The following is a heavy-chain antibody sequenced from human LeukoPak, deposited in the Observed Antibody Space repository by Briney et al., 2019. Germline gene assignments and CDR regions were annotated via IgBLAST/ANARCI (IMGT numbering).Heavy chain of an antibody. J-gene: IGHJ4*02. CDR2: FSGNDGYT. CDR3: AKRSTGYYFDS. CDR1: GFTFSSYA. Sequence: GRSLRLSCAASGFTFSSYAMHWVRQAPGKGLEWLSTFSGNDGYTYYADSVRGRFTISRDNSKNTVYLQMNSLRAEDTADYYCAKRSTGYYFDSWGQGTLVTVSS. V-gene: IGHV3-23*01. D-gene: IGHD2-2*01.